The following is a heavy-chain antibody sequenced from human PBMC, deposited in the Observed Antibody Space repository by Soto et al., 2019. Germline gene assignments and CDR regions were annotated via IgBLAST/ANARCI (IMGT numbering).Heavy chain of an antibody. V-gene: IGHV3-53*01. CDR1: GFTVSSNY. Sequence: EVQLVESGGGLIQPGGSLRLSCAASGFTVSSNYMSWVRQAPGKGLEWVSVIYSSGSTYYADSVKGRFPISRDNSKNTLYLQMNSLRDVYTAVFSLAGAPGSGGVSAYFGYGGQGTLVNVSP. CDR2: IYSSGST. CDR3: AGAPGSGGVSAYFGY. J-gene: IGHJ4*02. D-gene: IGHD2-15*01.